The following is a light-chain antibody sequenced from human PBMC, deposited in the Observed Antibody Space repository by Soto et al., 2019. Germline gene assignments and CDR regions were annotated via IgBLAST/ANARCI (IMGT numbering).Light chain of an antibody. Sequence: IVLTQSPGTLSLSPGERATLSCRASPSVRSTYLAWYQHKPGQAPRILIYDVSTRATDIPDRFSGSGSGTDFTLTISRLEPEDFAVYYCQQYGNLPTFGQGTLLEI. CDR3: QQYGNLPT. CDR1: PSVRSTY. J-gene: IGKJ5*01. CDR2: DVS. V-gene: IGKV3-20*01.